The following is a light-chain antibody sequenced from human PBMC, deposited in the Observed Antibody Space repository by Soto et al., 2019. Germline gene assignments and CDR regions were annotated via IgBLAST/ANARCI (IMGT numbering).Light chain of an antibody. V-gene: IGKV1-12*01. CDR1: QDINTW. J-gene: IGKJ5*01. CDR2: AAS. Sequence: DIQMTQSPSSVSASVGDRVTITCRASQDINTWLAWYQHKPGKAPKLLIFAASSLQSGVPSRFSGSRSGTDFTLTISSLQPEDFATYYCQQANSFPFTFGQGTRLDIK. CDR3: QQANSFPFT.